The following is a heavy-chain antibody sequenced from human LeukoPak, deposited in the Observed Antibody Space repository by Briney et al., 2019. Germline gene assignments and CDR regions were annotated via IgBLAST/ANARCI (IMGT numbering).Heavy chain of an antibody. Sequence: PGGSLRLSCAASGFTFSSYAMSWVRQAPGKGLEWVSAISGSGGSTYYADSVKGRFTISGDNSKNTLYLQMNSLRAEDTAVYYCAKDFSGSGSWEYYFDYWGQGTLVTVSS. V-gene: IGHV3-23*01. J-gene: IGHJ4*02. CDR3: AKDFSGSGSWEYYFDY. CDR2: ISGSGGST. CDR1: GFTFSSYA. D-gene: IGHD3-10*01.